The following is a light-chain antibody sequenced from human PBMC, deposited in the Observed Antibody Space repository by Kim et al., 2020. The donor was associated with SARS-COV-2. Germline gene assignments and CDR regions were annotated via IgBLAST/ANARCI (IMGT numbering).Light chain of an antibody. CDR3: QSYDSSLSGSV. Sequence: QRVTISCTGSSSNIGAGYDVHWYQQLPGTAPKLLIYGNNNRPSGVPGRFSGSNSGTSASLAITGLQAEDEADYYCQSYDSSLSGSVFGGGTQLTVL. CDR2: GNN. J-gene: IGLJ2*01. CDR1: SSNIGAGYD. V-gene: IGLV1-40*01.